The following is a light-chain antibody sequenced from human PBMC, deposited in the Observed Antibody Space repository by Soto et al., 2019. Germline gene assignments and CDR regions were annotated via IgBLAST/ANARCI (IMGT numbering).Light chain of an antibody. CDR3: QQYYSYPIT. V-gene: IGKV1-8*01. CDR2: AAS. CDR1: QGISSY. Sequence: AIRMTQSPSSFSASTGDRVTITCRASQGISSYLAWNQQKPGKAPKLLIYAASTLQSGVPSRFSGSGSGTDVTLTISSLQSEDFSTYYCQQYYSYPITFGQGTRLEIK. J-gene: IGKJ5*01.